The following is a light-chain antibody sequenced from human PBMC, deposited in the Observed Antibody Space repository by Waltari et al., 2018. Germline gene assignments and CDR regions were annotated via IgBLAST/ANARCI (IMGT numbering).Light chain of an antibody. CDR3: GTWDNSLNSGV. V-gene: IGLV1-51*01. CDR2: DNY. CDR1: SPNIGDNF. Sequence: QSVLTQPPSVSASPGQKVTISCSGTSPNIGDNFVSWYQQLPGTAPKLLIYDNYKRPSGIPDRFSGSKSGTSATLAISGLQPGDEADYFCGTWDNSLNSGVFGGGTKVTVL. J-gene: IGLJ2*01.